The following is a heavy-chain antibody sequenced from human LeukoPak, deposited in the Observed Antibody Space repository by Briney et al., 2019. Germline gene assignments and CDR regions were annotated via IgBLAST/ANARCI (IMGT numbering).Heavy chain of an antibody. D-gene: IGHD3-9*01. J-gene: IGHJ4*02. CDR2: ISSSSSYI. CDR3: ARGVRYFDWLLSDFDY. Sequence: PGGSLRLSCAASGFTFSSYSMNWVRQAPGKGLEWVSSISSSSSYIYYADSVKGRFTISRDNAKNSLYLQMNSLRAEDTAVYYCARGVRYFDWLLSDFDYWGQGTLVTVSS. V-gene: IGHV3-21*01. CDR1: GFTFSSYS.